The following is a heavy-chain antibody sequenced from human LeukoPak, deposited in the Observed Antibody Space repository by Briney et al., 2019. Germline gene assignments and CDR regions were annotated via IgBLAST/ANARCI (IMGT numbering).Heavy chain of an antibody. D-gene: IGHD6-13*01. J-gene: IGHJ5*02. CDR2: IYYTGST. Sequence: PSETLSLTCAVSGDSISSDYWSWIRQPPGKGLEWIGYIYYTGSTNYSPSLKSRVTISVDTSKNQFSLKVSSVTAADTAVYYCARGRSSSWYWFDPWGQGTLVTVSS. CDR3: ARGRSSSWYWFDP. CDR1: GDSISSDY. V-gene: IGHV4-59*01.